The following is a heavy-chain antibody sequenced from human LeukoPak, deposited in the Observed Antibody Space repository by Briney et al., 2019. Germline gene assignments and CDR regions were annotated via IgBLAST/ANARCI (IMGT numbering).Heavy chain of an antibody. J-gene: IGHJ4*02. Sequence: GGSLRLSCAASGFTFNTHAMTWVRKAPGKGLEWVAFIRYDGSNKYYADSVKGRFTISRDNSKNTLYLQMNSLRAEDTAVYYCAKDEWNYGYWGQGTLVIVSS. CDR2: IRYDGSNK. D-gene: IGHD1-7*01. V-gene: IGHV3-30*02. CDR1: GFTFNTHA. CDR3: AKDEWNYGY.